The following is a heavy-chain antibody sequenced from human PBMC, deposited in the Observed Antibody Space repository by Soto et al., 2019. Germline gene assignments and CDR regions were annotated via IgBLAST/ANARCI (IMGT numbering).Heavy chain of an antibody. Sequence: QVQLMESGGGVVQPGRTLRLSCAASGFTFSRYAMHWVRQAPGKEMVRVAVISYDGSNKYYADSVKGRFTISRDNSKNTLFLQMNSLRAEDTAVYYCARPLWRDDYNWGYFDLWGRGTLVTVSS. CDR1: GFTFSRYA. V-gene: IGHV3-30-3*01. CDR3: ARPLWRDDYNWGYFDL. CDR2: ISYDGSNK. J-gene: IGHJ2*01. D-gene: IGHD4-4*01.